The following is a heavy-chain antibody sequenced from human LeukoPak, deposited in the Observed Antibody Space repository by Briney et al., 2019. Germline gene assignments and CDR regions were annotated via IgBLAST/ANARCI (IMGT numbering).Heavy chain of an antibody. CDR2: IVPNSGTA. CDR3: ASRPAIAAAGDY. CDR1: GGTFSTYG. J-gene: IGHJ4*02. V-gene: IGHV1-69*06. D-gene: IGHD6-13*01. Sequence: SVKVSCKASGGTFSTYGISWVRQAPGQGLGWLGGIVPNSGTADYAQKFQGGVTITADKSTSTAYMELSSLRTEDTAVYYCASRPAIAAAGDYWGQGTLVTVSS.